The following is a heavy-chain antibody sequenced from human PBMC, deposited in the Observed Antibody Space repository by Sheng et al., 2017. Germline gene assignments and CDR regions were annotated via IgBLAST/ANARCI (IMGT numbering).Heavy chain of an antibody. Sequence: EVQAVESGGGLVQPGGSLRLSCFSLNSTFVGFNDLGPPGSREGTGVGGLHKQDASAEYYVDSVRGRFTVSRDNTKNSVFLQMNSLRAEDTAVYFXGFYIDSSGYEEYRGQGIFGHRSPQ. CDR2: KQDASAE. V-gene: IGHV3-7*01. CDR1: NSTFVGF. J-gene: IGHJ4*02. CDR3: GFYIDSSGYEEY. D-gene: IGHD6-19*01.